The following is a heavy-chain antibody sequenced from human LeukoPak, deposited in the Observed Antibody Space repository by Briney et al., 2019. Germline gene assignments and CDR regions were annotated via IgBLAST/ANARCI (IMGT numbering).Heavy chain of an antibody. CDR1: GYTFTSFD. CDR2: MNPHNGNT. J-gene: IGHJ5*02. Sequence: ASVKVSCKTSGYTFTSFDIDWVRQATGQGLEWMGWMNPHNGNTDYAQTFQGRVTMTRDTSTNTAYMELSSLRFEDTAVYYCARGFHGSGSHNWFDPWGQGTLVTVSS. D-gene: IGHD3-10*01. V-gene: IGHV1-8*02. CDR3: ARGFHGSGSHNWFDP.